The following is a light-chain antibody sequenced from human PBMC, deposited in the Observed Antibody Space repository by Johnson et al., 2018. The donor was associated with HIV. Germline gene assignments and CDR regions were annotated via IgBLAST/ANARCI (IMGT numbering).Light chain of an antibody. Sequence: QPVLTQPPSVSAAPGQKVTISCSGSSSNIGNNYVSWYQQLPGTAPKLLIYENNKRPSGIPARFSGSKSGTSATLGITGLPTGDEADYYCRTWDSSLSAHYVYGTGTKVTVL. CDR3: RTWDSSLSAHYV. CDR1: SSNIGNNY. CDR2: ENN. V-gene: IGLV1-51*02. J-gene: IGLJ1*01.